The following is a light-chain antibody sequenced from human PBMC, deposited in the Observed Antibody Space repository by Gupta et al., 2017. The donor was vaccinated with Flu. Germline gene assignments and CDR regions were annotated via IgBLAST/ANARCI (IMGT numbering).Light chain of an antibody. Sequence: EIVMTQSPLSLPVTPGEPASISCRSSQSLLNSNGYKYLDWYLQKPGQSPQLLIYLGSNRASGVPDRFSGSGSGTYFTLQISRVEAEDIGLYFCMQALQTPYTFGQGTKLEIK. V-gene: IGKV2-28*01. CDR2: LGS. J-gene: IGKJ2*01. CDR3: MQALQTPYT. CDR1: QSLLNSNGYKY.